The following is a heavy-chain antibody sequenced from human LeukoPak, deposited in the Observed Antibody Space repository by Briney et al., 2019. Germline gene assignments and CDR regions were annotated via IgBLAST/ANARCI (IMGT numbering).Heavy chain of an antibody. CDR1: GFIFKDYG. Sequence: TGGSLRLSCAASGFIFKDYGMHWVRQAPGKGLEWVAVISYDGTRQFYADSVKGRFAISRDNSNNTVFLQMNSLRPEDTAVYYCAKREAVTVTAEWDYLDYWGQGILVTVSS. J-gene: IGHJ4*02. V-gene: IGHV3-30*18. CDR2: ISYDGTRQ. CDR3: AKREAVTVTAEWDYLDY. D-gene: IGHD6-19*01.